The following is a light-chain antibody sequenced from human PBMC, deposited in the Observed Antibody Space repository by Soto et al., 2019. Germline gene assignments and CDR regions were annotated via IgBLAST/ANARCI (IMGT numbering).Light chain of an antibody. CDR1: QSISSW. J-gene: IGKJ1*01. V-gene: IGKV1-5*01. Sequence: DIQMPESHSTLSASVGDRVTTTCRASQSISSWLAWYQQKPGKAPKLLIYDASSLESGVPSRFSGSGSGTEVTLTISSLQPDEFATDYCIQDFISPLTFGQWTKVDIK. CDR2: DAS. CDR3: IQDFISPLT.